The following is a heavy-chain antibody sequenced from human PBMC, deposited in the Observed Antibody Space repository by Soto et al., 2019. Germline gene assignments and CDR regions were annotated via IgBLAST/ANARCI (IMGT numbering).Heavy chain of an antibody. CDR1: GFTFSSYG. Sequence: QVQLVESGGGVVQPGRSLRLSCAASGFTFSSYGMHWVRQAPGKGLEWVAVIWYDGSNKYYADSVKGRFTISRDNSKNTLYLQMNSLRAEDTAVYYCARGDPLSMIHPSYFDYWGQGTLVTVSS. J-gene: IGHJ4*02. D-gene: IGHD3-22*01. CDR3: ARGDPLSMIHPSYFDY. CDR2: IWYDGSNK. V-gene: IGHV3-33*01.